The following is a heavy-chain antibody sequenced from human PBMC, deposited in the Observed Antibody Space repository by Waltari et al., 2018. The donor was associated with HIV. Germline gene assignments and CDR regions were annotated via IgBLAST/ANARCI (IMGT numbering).Heavy chain of an antibody. CDR2: IKSNTDGGTT. CDR1: GFTFCDAW. CDR3: TTVGGGTRDY. Sequence: EVLLVESGGGLGKPGGSLRLSCAASGFTFCDAWMRWVRQAPGKGLEWVGRIKSNTDGGTTDYAAPVKGRFTISRDDSKTTLYLEMNSLKTEDTAVYYCTTVGGGTRDYWGQGTLITVSS. V-gene: IGHV3-15*01. D-gene: IGHD3-16*01. J-gene: IGHJ4*02.